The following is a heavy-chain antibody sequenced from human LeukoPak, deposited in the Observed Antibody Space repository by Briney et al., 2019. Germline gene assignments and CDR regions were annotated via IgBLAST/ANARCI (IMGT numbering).Heavy chain of an antibody. Sequence: GGSLRLSCAASGFTFSSYEMNWVRQAPGKGLEWASCISSSGSTIYYADSVKGRFTISRDNAKNSLYLQMNSLRAEDTAAYYCARELYYDSSGYWAALTDDAFDIWGQGTMVTVSS. CDR1: GFTFSSYE. D-gene: IGHD3-22*01. CDR2: ISSSGSTI. CDR3: ARELYYDSSGYWAALTDDAFDI. J-gene: IGHJ3*02. V-gene: IGHV3-48*03.